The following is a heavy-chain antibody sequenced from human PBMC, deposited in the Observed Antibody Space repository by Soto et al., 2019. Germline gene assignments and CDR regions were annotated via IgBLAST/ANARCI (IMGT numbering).Heavy chain of an antibody. CDR3: ARDHWYYYDSSGRNWFDP. J-gene: IGHJ5*02. CDR1: GGSISSYY. CDR2: IYTSGST. Sequence: SETLSLTCTVSGGSISSYYWSWIRQPAGKGLEWIGRIYTSGSTNYNPSLKSRVTMSVDTSKNQFSLKLSSVTAADTAAYYCARDHWYYYDSSGRNWFDPWGQGTLVTVSS. V-gene: IGHV4-4*07. D-gene: IGHD3-22*01.